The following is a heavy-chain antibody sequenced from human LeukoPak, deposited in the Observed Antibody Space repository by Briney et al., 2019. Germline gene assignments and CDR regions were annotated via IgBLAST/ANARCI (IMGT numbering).Heavy chain of an antibody. Sequence: SETLSLTCTVSGGSISSYYWSWIRQPPGKGLEWIGYVYYSGSTNYNPSLKSRVTISVDTSKNQFSLKLSSVTAADTAVYYCARTSYYDFWSGYYFFDYWGQGTLVAVSS. D-gene: IGHD3-3*01. V-gene: IGHV4-59*01. J-gene: IGHJ4*02. CDR2: VYYSGST. CDR1: GGSISSYY. CDR3: ARTSYYDFWSGYYFFDY.